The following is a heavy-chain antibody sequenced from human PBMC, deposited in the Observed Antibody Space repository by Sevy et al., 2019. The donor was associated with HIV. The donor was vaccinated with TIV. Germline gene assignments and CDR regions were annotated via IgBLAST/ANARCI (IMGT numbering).Heavy chain of an antibody. J-gene: IGHJ4*02. CDR2: IYYNGHI. CDR1: GGSITSLY. D-gene: IGHD1-26*01. V-gene: IGHV4-59*08. Sequence: SETLSLTCTVSGGSITSLYWNWIRQPPGKGLEWIANIYYNGHINYNPSLKVRVTLSLDTSKNKFSLRLSSVTAADTAMYYCAGENAWGRGYSWGQGTLVTVSS. CDR3: AGENAWGRGYS.